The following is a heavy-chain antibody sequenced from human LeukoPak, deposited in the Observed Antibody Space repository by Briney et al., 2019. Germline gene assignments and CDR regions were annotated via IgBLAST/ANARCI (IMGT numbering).Heavy chain of an antibody. CDR2: ISGSGGST. CDR3: TKGTIWLPFDY. Sequence: GGPLRLSCAASGFTFSNYAMSWARQAPGKGLEWVSAISGSGGSTYYADSVKGRFTISRDNSKNTLYLQMNSLRAEDTAVYYCTKGTIWLPFDYWGQGTLVTVSS. V-gene: IGHV3-23*01. D-gene: IGHD5-18*01. CDR1: GFTFSNYA. J-gene: IGHJ4*02.